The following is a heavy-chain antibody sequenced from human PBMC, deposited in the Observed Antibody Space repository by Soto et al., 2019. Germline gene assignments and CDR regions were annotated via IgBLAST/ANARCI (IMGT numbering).Heavy chain of an antibody. CDR2: ITSDTKTI. Sequence: EVQLVESGGDLVQREGSLRLSCVASGFTFSVYSMNWVRQAPGKGLEWFSYITSDTKTIKYADSVKGRFTISRDNAKNSVYLQMNSLRDEDTAVYYCARSVEGHFDYWGQGNVVTVSS. CDR3: ARSVEGHFDY. D-gene: IGHD6-19*01. J-gene: IGHJ4*02. V-gene: IGHV3-48*02. CDR1: GFTFSVYS.